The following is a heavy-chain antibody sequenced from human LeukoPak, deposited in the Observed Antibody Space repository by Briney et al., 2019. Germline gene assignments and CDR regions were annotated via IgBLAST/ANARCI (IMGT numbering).Heavy chain of an antibody. D-gene: IGHD3-10*01. V-gene: IGHV3-23*01. CDR1: GFTFSSYA. Sequence: GGSLRLSCAASGFTFSSYAMSWVRQAPGKGLEWVSGITAGGSSTHYADSVKGRFTISRDNSKNTLYLQMDSLRAEDTAVYYCAKTLSYYDYCMDVWGQGATVTVSS. CDR2: ITAGGSST. J-gene: IGHJ6*02. CDR3: AKTLSYYDYCMDV.